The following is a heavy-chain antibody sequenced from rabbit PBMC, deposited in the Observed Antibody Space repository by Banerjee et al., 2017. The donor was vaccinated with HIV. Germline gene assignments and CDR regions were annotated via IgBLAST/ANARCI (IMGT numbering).Heavy chain of an antibody. D-gene: IGHD6-1*01. Sequence: EQLEESGGGLVKPEGSLTLTCKASGVSFSSSHWICWVRQAPGKGLEWIACVATGSSGNTYYANWAKGRFTISETSSTTVTLQMTTLTAADTATYFCGRGEIGYYNYGYHFSLWGQGTLVTVS. CDR2: VATGSSGNT. CDR1: GVSFSSSHW. V-gene: IGHV1S45*01. CDR3: GRGEIGYYNYGYHFSL. J-gene: IGHJ4*01.